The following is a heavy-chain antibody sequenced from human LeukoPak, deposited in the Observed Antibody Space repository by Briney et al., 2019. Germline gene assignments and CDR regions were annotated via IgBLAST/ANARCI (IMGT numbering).Heavy chain of an antibody. CDR1: GGTFSSYA. Sequence: ASVKVSCKASGGTFSSYAISWVRQAPGQGLEWMGGIIPIFGTANYAQKFQGRVTITADESTSTAYMELSSLRSEDTAVYYCARSHYYGMDVWGQGTTVTVSS. CDR2: IIPIFGTA. V-gene: IGHV1-69*13. CDR3: ARSHYYGMDV. J-gene: IGHJ6*02.